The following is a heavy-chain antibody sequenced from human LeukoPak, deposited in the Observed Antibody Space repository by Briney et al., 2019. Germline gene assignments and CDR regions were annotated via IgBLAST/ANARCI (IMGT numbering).Heavy chain of an antibody. V-gene: IGHV3-15*01. CDR1: GFTFSNAW. CDR2: IKRKGDDGTI. D-gene: IGHD3/OR15-3a*01. CDR3: TAGTGRSDFDY. J-gene: IGHJ4*02. Sequence: GGSLRLSCAAPGFTFSNAWMSWVRQAPGKGLEWVGRIKRKGDDGTIDYAAPVKGRLTISRDDSKNTLYMQMNSLKSEDTAVYYCTAGTGRSDFDYWGQGTLVTVSS.